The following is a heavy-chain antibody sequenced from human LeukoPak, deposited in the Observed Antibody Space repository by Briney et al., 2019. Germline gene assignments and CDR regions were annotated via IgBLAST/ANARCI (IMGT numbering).Heavy chain of an antibody. J-gene: IGHJ3*02. D-gene: IGHD3-10*01. CDR1: GFTFDDYG. CDR2: INWNGGST. V-gene: IGHV3-20*04. Sequence: GGSLRLSCAASGFTFDDYGMSWVRQAPGKGLEWVSGINWNGGSTGYADSVKGLFTIARDNAKNSLYLQMNSLRAEDTALYYCARGFDYYGSGSYRWVTFDIWGQGTMVTVSS. CDR3: ARGFDYYGSGSYRWVTFDI.